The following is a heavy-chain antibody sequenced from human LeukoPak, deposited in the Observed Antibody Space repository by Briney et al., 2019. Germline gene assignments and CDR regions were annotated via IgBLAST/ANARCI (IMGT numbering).Heavy chain of an antibody. CDR3: ARVLYYYDSSGYYYDAFDI. J-gene: IGHJ3*02. Sequence: KPSETLSRTCTVSGGSISSYYWSWIRQPPGKGLEWIGYIYYSGSTNYNPSLKSRITISVDTSKNQFSLKLSSVTAADTAVYYCARVLYYYDSSGYYYDAFDIWGQGTMVTVSS. V-gene: IGHV4-59*01. D-gene: IGHD3-22*01. CDR2: IYYSGST. CDR1: GGSISSYY.